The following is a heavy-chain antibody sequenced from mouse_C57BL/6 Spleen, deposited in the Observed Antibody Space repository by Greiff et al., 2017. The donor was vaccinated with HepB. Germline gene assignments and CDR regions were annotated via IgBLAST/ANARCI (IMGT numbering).Heavy chain of an antibody. Sequence: EVQLQQSGPELVKPGASVKIPCKASGYTFTDYNMDWVKQSHGKSLEWIGDINPNNGGTIYNQKFKGKATLKLDKSSSTAYMELSSLTSEDTAVYYCARDYGSSYGYFDVWGTGTTVTVSS. CDR1: GYTFTDYN. J-gene: IGHJ1*03. CDR2: INPNNGGT. D-gene: IGHD1-1*01. CDR3: ARDYGSSYGYFDV. V-gene: IGHV1-18*01.